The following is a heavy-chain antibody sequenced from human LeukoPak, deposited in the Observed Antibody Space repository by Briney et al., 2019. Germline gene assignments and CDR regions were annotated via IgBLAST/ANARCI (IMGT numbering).Heavy chain of an antibody. J-gene: IGHJ6*03. CDR3: ARDYSGSGSYYGYYYYYYMDV. Sequence: SETLSLTCTVSGGSISSYYWSWIRQPAGKGLEWIGRIYTSGSTNYNPSLKSRVTMSVDASKNQFSLKLSSVTAADTAVYYCARDYSGSGSYYGYYYYYYMDVWGKGTTVTISS. D-gene: IGHD3-10*01. CDR1: GGSISSYY. V-gene: IGHV4-4*07. CDR2: IYTSGST.